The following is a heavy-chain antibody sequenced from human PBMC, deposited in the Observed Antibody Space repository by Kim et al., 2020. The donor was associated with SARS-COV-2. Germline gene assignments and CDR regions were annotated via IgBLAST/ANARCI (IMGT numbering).Heavy chain of an antibody. V-gene: IGHV1-24*01. J-gene: IGHJ4*02. CDR1: GYTLTELS. Sequence: ASVKVSCKVSGYTLTELSMHWVRQAPGKGLEWMGGFDPEDGETIYAQKFQGRVTMTEDTSTDTAYMELSSLRSEDTAVYYCATGPPHYDSRGYYFDYWGQGTLVTVSS. CDR3: ATGPPHYDSRGYYFDY. CDR2: FDPEDGET. D-gene: IGHD3-22*01.